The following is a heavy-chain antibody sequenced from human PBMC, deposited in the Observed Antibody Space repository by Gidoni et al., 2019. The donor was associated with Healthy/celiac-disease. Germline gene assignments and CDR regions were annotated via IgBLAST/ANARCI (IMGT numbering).Heavy chain of an antibody. CDR2: T. D-gene: IGHD3-3*01. Sequence: TNYNPSLKSRVTISVDTSKNQFSLKLSSVTAADTAVYYCARESLYYDFWSGPYYYYYMDVWGKGTTVTVSS. V-gene: IGHV4-34*01. J-gene: IGHJ6*03. CDR3: ARESLYYDFWSGPYYYYYMDV.